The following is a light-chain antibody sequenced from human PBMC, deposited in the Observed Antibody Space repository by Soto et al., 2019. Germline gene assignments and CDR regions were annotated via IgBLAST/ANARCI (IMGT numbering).Light chain of an antibody. CDR2: DAS. Sequence: EIVLTQSPATLSLSPGERATLSCRASQSVSSYLAWYQQKPGQAPRLLIYDASNMATGIPARFSGSGSGTDFTLTISSLEPEDFAVYYCQLRGGSLTFG. CDR3: QLRGGSLT. CDR1: QSVSSY. V-gene: IGKV3-11*01. J-gene: IGKJ4*01.